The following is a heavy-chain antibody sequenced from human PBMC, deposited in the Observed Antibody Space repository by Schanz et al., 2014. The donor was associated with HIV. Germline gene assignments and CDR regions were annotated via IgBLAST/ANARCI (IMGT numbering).Heavy chain of an antibody. CDR3: ASLCSGSNCFYSSYYGMDV. J-gene: IGHJ6*02. CDR1: GGSFRGYY. D-gene: IGHD2-15*01. V-gene: IGHV4-34*01. CDR2: VRHTGGT. Sequence: QVQLQQWGAGLLKPSETLSLTCAVYGGSFRGYYWTWIRQFPGMGLEWIGKVRHTGGTNYNPSLKSRVTMSVDTSKNQFSLKLPSVPAADTAVYYCASLCSGSNCFYSSYYGMDVWGQGTTVAVSS.